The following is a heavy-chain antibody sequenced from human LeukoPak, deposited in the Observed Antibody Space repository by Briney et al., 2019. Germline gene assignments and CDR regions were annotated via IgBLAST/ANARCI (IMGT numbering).Heavy chain of an antibody. Sequence: SVKVSCKASGGTFSSYAISWVRQAPGQGLEWMGGMIPIFGTANYAQKFQGRVTITADESTSTAYMELSSLRSEDTAVYYCARGRSDIVVVPTAVPFDPWGQGTLVTVSS. CDR1: GGTFSSYA. J-gene: IGHJ5*02. D-gene: IGHD2-2*01. CDR2: MIPIFGTA. V-gene: IGHV1-69*01. CDR3: ARGRSDIVVVPTAVPFDP.